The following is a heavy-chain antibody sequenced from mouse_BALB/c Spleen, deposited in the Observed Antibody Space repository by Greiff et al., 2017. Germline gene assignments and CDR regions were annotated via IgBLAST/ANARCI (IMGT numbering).Heavy chain of an antibody. CDR1: GYSITSDYA. J-gene: IGHJ4*01. Sequence: EVQGVESGPGLVKPSQSLSLTCTVTGYSITSDYAWNWIRQFPGNKLEWMGYISYSGSTSYNPSLKSRISITRDTSKNQFFLQLNSVTTEDTATYYCARRDDYHDALMDYWGQGTSVTVSS. V-gene: IGHV3-2*02. CDR3: ARRDDYHDALMDY. CDR2: ISYSGST. D-gene: IGHD2-4*01.